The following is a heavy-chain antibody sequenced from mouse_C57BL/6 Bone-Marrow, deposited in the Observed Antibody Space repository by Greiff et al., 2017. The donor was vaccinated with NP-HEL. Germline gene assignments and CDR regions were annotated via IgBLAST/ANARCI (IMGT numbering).Heavy chain of an antibody. V-gene: IGHV14-4*01. Sequence: VQLQQPGAELVRPGASVKLSCTASGFNIKDYCMPWVKQRPEQGLEWIGWIDPGNGGTDYASKFQGKATITADTSSNTAYLQLSSLTSEDAAVYYCTTGSGGQGNTLTVTS. CDR2: IDPGNGGT. CDR1: GFNIKDYC. CDR3: TTGS. J-gene: IGHJ2*01.